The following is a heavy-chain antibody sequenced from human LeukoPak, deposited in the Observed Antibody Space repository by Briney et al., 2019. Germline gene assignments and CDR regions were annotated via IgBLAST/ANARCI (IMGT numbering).Heavy chain of an antibody. Sequence: GGSLRLSCAASGFTFSSYAMSWVRQVPGKGPEWVSSMSGSGSSTDYADSVKGRFTISRDNSKNTLYLQMNSLRAEDTALYYCAKDAQGLVRGGIYFDFWGQGSLVTVSS. V-gene: IGHV3-23*01. CDR1: GFTFSSYA. D-gene: IGHD6-19*01. CDR3: AKDAQGLVRGGIYFDF. J-gene: IGHJ4*02. CDR2: MSGSGSST.